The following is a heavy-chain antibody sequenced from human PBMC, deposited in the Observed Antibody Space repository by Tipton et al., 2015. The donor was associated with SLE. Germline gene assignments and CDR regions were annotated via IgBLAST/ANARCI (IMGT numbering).Heavy chain of an antibody. CDR2: IRSKTDGGTT. CDR3: TTSSTPRGWYFDL. CDR1: GFTFSNAW. Sequence: GSLRLSCAASGFTFSNAWMSWVRQAPGKGLEWAGRIRSKTDGGTTDYAAPVKGRFTISRDDSKNTLYLQMNSLKTEDTAVYYCTTSSTPRGWYFDLWGRGTLVTVSS. V-gene: IGHV3-15*01. J-gene: IGHJ2*01. D-gene: IGHD3-10*01.